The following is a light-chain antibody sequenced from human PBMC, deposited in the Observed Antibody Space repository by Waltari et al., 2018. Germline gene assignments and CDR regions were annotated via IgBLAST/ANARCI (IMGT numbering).Light chain of an antibody. Sequence: TNIRNLVGWHQQQPRQPPKLLNYGATSRSAGVPDRFSGSASTTYITLTISSLQAEDVAVYYCQQYNSTPWTFGPGTKVEIK. CDR1: TNIRNL. V-gene: IGKV4-1*01. CDR2: GAT. J-gene: IGKJ1*01. CDR3: QQYNSTPWT.